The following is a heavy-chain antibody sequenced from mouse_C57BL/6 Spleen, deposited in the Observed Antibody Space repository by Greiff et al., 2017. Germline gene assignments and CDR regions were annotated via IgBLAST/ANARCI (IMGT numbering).Heavy chain of an antibody. J-gene: IGHJ1*03. CDR2: ISDGGSYT. CDR3: ARDDYDEYFDV. V-gene: IGHV5-4*01. Sequence: EVMLVESGGGLVKPGGSLKLSCAASGFTFSSYAMSWVRQTPEKRLEWVATISDGGSYTYYPDNVKGRFTISRDNAKNNLYLQMSHLKSEDTAMYYCARDDYDEYFDVWGTGTTVTVSS. CDR1: GFTFSSYA. D-gene: IGHD2-4*01.